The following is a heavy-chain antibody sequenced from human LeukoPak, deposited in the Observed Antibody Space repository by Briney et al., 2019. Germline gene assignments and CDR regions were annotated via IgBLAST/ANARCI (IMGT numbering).Heavy chain of an antibody. Sequence: ASVKVSCKASGYTFTSYDINWVRQATGQGLEWMGWISPYNGNTNYAQRLQDRVTMTTDTSTNTAYMELRSLRSDDTAVYYCARDLGQYELLLPLDYWGQGTLVTVSS. J-gene: IGHJ4*02. CDR3: ARDLGQYELLLPLDY. D-gene: IGHD2-15*01. V-gene: IGHV1-18*01. CDR1: GYTFTSYD. CDR2: ISPYNGNT.